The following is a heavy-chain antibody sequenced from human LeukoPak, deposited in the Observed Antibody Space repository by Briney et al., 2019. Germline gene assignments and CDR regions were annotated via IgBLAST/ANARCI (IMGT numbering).Heavy chain of an antibody. D-gene: IGHD2-15*01. V-gene: IGHV3-9*01. CDR2: ISGNSGSM. J-gene: IGHJ4*02. CDR1: GFTFDDYA. CDR3: AKVRVGTAHFDY. Sequence: GGSLRLSCAASGFTFDDYAMHWVRQAPGKGLEWVSGISGNSGSMDYADSVKGRFTISRDNSKNTLYLQMNSLRPEDTAVYYCAKVRVGTAHFDYWGQGTLVTVSS.